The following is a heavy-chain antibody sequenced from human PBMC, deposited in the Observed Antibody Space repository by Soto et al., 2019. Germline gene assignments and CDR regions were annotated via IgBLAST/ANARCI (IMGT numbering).Heavy chain of an antibody. CDR2: IYYSGST. D-gene: IGHD6-13*01. Sequence: QVQLQESGPGLVKPSQTLSLTCTVSGGSISSGGYYWSWIRQHPGKGLEWIGYIYYSGSTYYNPPLKSRVTISVDTSKNQFSLKLSSVTAADTAVYYCARVVGAAAGSPNYYYYMDVWGKGTTVTVSS. V-gene: IGHV4-31*03. CDR1: GGSISSGGYY. J-gene: IGHJ6*03. CDR3: ARVVGAAAGSPNYYYYMDV.